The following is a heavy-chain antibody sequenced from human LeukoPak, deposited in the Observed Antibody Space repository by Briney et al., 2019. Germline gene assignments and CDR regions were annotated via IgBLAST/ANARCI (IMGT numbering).Heavy chain of an antibody. CDR3: ARPRGGGLALDY. V-gene: IGHV1-8*03. D-gene: IGHD3-16*01. J-gene: IGHJ4*02. CDR2: MNPNSGNT. CDR1: GYIFTSYD. Sequence: VSVKVSCKASGYIFTSYDINWVRQTTGQGLEWMGWMNPNSGNTGYAQKFQGRVTITRNTSISTTYMELSSLRSEDTAVYYCARPRGGGLALDYWGQGTLVTVSS.